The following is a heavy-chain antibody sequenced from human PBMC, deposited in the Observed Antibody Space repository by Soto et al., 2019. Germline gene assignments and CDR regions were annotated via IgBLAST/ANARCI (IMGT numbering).Heavy chain of an antibody. CDR1: GDSVSSNSAT. CDR2: TYYRSKWHN. CDR3: ARGVRDDNYYGMDV. D-gene: IGHD1-1*01. Sequence: PSQTLSLTCAISGDSVSSNSATWNWIRQSPSRGLEWLGRTYYRSKWHNDYAVSVKSRISINPDTSKNQFSLQLNSVTPEDTAVYYCARGVRDDNYYGMDVWGQGTTVTVSS. V-gene: IGHV6-1*01. J-gene: IGHJ6*02.